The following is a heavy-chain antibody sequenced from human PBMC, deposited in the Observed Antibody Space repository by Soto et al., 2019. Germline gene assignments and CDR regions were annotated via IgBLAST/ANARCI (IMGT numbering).Heavy chain of an antibody. Sequence: SETLSLTCAVYGGSFSGYYWSWIRQPPGKGLEWIGEINHSGSTNYNPSLKSRVTISVDTSKNQFSLKLSSVTAADTAVYYCRAAADYYYYYMDVWGKGTTVTVSS. J-gene: IGHJ6*03. V-gene: IGHV4-34*01. CDR1: GGSFSGYY. D-gene: IGHD6-25*01. CDR2: INHSGST. CDR3: RAAADYYYYYMDV.